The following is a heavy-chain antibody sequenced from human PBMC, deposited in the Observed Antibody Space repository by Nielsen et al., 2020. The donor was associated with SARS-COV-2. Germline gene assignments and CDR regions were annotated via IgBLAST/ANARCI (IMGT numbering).Heavy chain of an antibody. CDR2: ISSSSSYI. V-gene: IGHV3-21*01. Sequence: GESLKISCAASGFTFSSYSMNWVRQAPGKGLEWVSSISSSSSYIYYADSVKGRFTISRDNAKNSLYLQMNSLRAEDTAVYYCARSGYSYGVYAFDIWGQGTMVTVSS. CDR3: ARSGYSYGVYAFDI. D-gene: IGHD5-18*01. J-gene: IGHJ3*02. CDR1: GFTFSSYS.